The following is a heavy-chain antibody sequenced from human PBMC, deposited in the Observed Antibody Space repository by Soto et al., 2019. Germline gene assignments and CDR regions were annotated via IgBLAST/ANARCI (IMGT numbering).Heavy chain of an antibody. J-gene: IGHJ4*02. D-gene: IGHD3-16*01. Sequence: PSETLSLTCSVSGISISNYYWSWIRQPPGKRLEWIGYISDSGSTNYNPSLKSRVTISVDTSKNQFSLKLNSVTAADTAVYYCRRGGGASPPTPFDYWGQGTLVTVSS. CDR2: ISDSGST. CDR3: RRGGGASPPTPFDY. CDR1: GISISNYY. V-gene: IGHV4-59*01.